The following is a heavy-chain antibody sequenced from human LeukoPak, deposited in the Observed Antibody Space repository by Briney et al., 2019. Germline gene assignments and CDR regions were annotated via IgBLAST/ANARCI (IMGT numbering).Heavy chain of an antibody. Sequence: ASVKVSCKASGYTFTGYYMHWVRQAPGQGLEWMGRINPNNGGTNYAQKFQGRVTMTTDTYISTAYMELSRLRSDDTAVYYCARGVVVADTRLDAFDIWGQGTMVTVSS. D-gene: IGHD2-15*01. CDR3: ARGVVVADTRLDAFDI. J-gene: IGHJ3*02. CDR1: GYTFTGYY. V-gene: IGHV1-2*06. CDR2: INPNNGGT.